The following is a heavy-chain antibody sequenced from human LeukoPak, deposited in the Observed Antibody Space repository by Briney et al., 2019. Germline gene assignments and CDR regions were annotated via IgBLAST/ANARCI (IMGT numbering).Heavy chain of an antibody. CDR2: IKSKTDGGTT. CDR1: GFTFSNAW. CDR3: AKVAPPHIAAVLLFDY. Sequence: GGSLRLSCAASGFTFSNAWMSWVRQAPGKGLEWVGRIKSKTDGGTTDYAAPVKGRFTISRGDSKNTLYLQMNSLRAEDTAVYYCAKVAPPHIAAVLLFDYWGQGTLVTVSS. D-gene: IGHD6-13*01. V-gene: IGHV3-15*01. J-gene: IGHJ4*02.